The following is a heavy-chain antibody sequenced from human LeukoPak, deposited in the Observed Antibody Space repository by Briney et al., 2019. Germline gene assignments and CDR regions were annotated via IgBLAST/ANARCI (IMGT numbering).Heavy chain of an antibody. V-gene: IGHV1-18*01. CDR2: ISAYNGNT. D-gene: IGHD3-22*01. Sequence: ASVKVSCKASGYTFTSYGISWLRQAPGQGLEWMGWISAYNGNTNYAQKLQGRVTMTTDTSTSTAYMELRSLRSDDTAVYYCAAFGRGWRANRYYFDYWGQGTLVTVSS. CDR3: AAFGRGWRANRYYFDY. CDR1: GYTFTSYG. J-gene: IGHJ4*02.